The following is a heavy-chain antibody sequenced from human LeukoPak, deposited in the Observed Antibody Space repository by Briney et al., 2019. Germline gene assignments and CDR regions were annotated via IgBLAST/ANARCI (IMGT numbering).Heavy chain of an antibody. D-gene: IGHD3-10*01. J-gene: IGHJ5*02. V-gene: IGHV1-3*01. Sequence: GASVKVSCKAPGYTFTSYAMHWVRQAPGQRLEWMGWINAGNGNTKYSQKFQGRVTITRDTSASTAYMELSSLRSEDTAVYYCARAPITMVRGSWFDPWGQGTLVTVSS. CDR2: INAGNGNT. CDR3: ARAPITMVRGSWFDP. CDR1: GYTFTSYA.